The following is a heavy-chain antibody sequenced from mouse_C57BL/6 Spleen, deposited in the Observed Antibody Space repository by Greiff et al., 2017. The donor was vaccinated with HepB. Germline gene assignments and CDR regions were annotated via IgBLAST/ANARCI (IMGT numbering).Heavy chain of an antibody. V-gene: IGHV5-17*01. D-gene: IGHD1-1*01. Sequence: EVKVVESGGGLVKPGGSLKLSCAASGFTFSDYGMHWVRQAPEKGLEWVAYISSGSSTIYYADTVKGRFTISRDNAKNTLFLQMTSLRSEDTAMYYCAKCLTTGVEGYFDVWGTGTTVSVSS. CDR1: GFTFSDYG. CDR3: AKCLTTGVEGYFDV. J-gene: IGHJ1*03. CDR2: ISSGSSTI.